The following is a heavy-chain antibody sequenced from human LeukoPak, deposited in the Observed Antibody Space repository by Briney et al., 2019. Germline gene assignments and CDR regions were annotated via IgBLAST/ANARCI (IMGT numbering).Heavy chain of an antibody. V-gene: IGHV3-53*01. CDR2: MYTGGTT. CDR1: GFSVSDTH. D-gene: IGHD4-11*01. CDR3: AKDAQRGFDYSNSLEY. Sequence: GGSLRLSCAASGFSVSDTHMSWVRQAPGKGLEWVSAMYTGGTTYYADSVTGRFTISRDNSQNTVYLQMNSLRVEDTAVYFCAKDAQRGFDYSNSLEYWGQGTLVTVSS. J-gene: IGHJ4*02.